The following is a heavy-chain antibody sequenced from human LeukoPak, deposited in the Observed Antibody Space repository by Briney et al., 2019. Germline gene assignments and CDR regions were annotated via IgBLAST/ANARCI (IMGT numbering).Heavy chain of an antibody. J-gene: IGHJ4*02. Sequence: PSETLSLTCAVYGGSFSGYYWGWIRQPPGKGLEWIGEINHSGSTNYNPSLKSRVTISVDTSKNQFSLKLSSVTAADTAVYYCAIGKGGSYTVRYFDYWGQGTLVTVSS. CDR3: AIGKGGSYTVRYFDY. V-gene: IGHV4-34*01. D-gene: IGHD1-26*01. CDR1: GGSFSGYY. CDR2: INHSGST.